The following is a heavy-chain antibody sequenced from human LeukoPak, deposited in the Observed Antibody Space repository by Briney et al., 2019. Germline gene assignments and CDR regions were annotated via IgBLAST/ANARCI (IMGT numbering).Heavy chain of an antibody. CDR1: GFTFSSYA. J-gene: IGHJ4*02. CDR3: AKVGDCSSTSCYMWDFDY. CDR2: ISYDGSNK. Sequence: GGSLRLSCAASGFTFSSYAMHWVRQAPGKGLEWVAVISYDGSNKYYADSVKGRFTISRDNSKNTLYLQMNSLRAEDTAVYYCAKVGDCSSTSCYMWDFDYWGQGTLVTVSS. V-gene: IGHV3-30-3*01. D-gene: IGHD2-2*02.